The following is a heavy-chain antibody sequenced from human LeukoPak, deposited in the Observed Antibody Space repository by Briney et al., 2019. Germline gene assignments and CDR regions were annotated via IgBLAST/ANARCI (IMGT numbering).Heavy chain of an antibody. J-gene: IGHJ4*02. CDR2: ISGSGGST. CDR1: GFTFSSYA. D-gene: IGHD3-10*01. CDR3: AKDCRRLLWFGELDY. V-gene: IGHV3-23*01. Sequence: GGSLRLSCAASGFTFSSYAMSWVRQAPGKGLEWVSAISGSGGSTYYADSVKGRFTISRDNSKNTLYLQMNSLRAEDTAVYYCAKDCRRLLWFGELDYWGQETLVTVSS.